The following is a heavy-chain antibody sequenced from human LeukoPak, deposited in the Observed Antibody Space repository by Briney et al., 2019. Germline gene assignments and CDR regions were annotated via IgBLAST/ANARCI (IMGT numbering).Heavy chain of an antibody. Sequence: GGSLRLSCAASGFTFSNSWMYWVRQAPGKGLVWVSRISSDGSSTAYADSVKGRFTISRDNSKNTLYLQMSSLRAEDTAVYYCAKDPSDGSGYSYGYGEYYFDYWGQGTLVTVSS. CDR3: AKDPSDGSGYSYGYGEYYFDY. V-gene: IGHV3-74*01. J-gene: IGHJ4*02. CDR1: GFTFSNSW. CDR2: ISSDGSST. D-gene: IGHD5-18*01.